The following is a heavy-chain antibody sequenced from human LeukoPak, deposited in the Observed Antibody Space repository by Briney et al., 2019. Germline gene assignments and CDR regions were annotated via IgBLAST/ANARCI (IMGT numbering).Heavy chain of an antibody. CDR2: INHSGST. CDR3: ARGDGYNEGYFDF. Sequence: PSETLSLTCAVYGGSFSGYYWSWIRQPPGKGLEWIGEINHSGSTNYNPSLKSRVTISVDTSKNQFSLKLSSVTAADTAVYYCARGDGYNEGYFDFWGQGTLVTVSS. J-gene: IGHJ4*02. V-gene: IGHV4-34*01. CDR1: GGSFSGYY. D-gene: IGHD5-24*01.